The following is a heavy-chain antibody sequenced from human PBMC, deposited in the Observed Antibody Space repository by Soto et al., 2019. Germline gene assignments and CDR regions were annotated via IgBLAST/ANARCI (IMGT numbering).Heavy chain of an antibody. CDR2: ISGSGGST. D-gene: IGHD5-18*01. J-gene: IGHJ6*02. CDR1: GFTFSSYA. Sequence: GGSLRLSCAASGFTFSSYAMSWVRQAPGKGLEWVSAISGSGGSTYYADSVKGRFTISRDNSKNTLYLQMNSLRAEDTAVYYCAKGDVYSYGPLYYYYYGMDVWGQGTTVTVSS. V-gene: IGHV3-23*01. CDR3: AKGDVYSYGPLYYYYYGMDV.